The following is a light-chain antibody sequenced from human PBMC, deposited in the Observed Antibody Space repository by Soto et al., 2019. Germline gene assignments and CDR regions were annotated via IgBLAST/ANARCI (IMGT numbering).Light chain of an antibody. V-gene: IGKV3D-15*01. Sequence: IVMTQSPATLSVSPGGRATLFCRASQSVSSNLAWYQQRPGQAPRLLIFGAYTRATGIPARFSGSWSGTEFTLTISSLQSEDSAVYFCQQYNNWPPLTFGGGTKVDIK. J-gene: IGKJ4*01. CDR2: GAY. CDR1: QSVSSN. CDR3: QQYNNWPPLT.